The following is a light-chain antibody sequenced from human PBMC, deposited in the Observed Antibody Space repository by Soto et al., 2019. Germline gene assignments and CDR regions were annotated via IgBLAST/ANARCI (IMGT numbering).Light chain of an antibody. CDR1: QSVSSTF. CDR3: QQFDSSVT. V-gene: IGKV3-20*01. CDR2: GAS. J-gene: IGKJ1*01. Sequence: EIVLTQSPGSLSLSPGERATLSCRASQSVSSTFFAWYQQRPGQAPRLLMYGASSRAPGIPERFSGSGSGTDFTLTISRLEPEDFAVYYCQQFDSSVTFGQGTKVEIK.